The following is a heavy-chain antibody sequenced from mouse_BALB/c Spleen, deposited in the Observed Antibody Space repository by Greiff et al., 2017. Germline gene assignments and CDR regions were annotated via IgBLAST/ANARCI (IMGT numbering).Heavy chain of an antibody. D-gene: IGHD3-3*01. Sequence: EVKVEESGGGLVKPGGSLKLSCAASGFAFSSYDMSWVRQTPEKRLEWVAYISSGGGSTYYPDTVKGRFTISRDNAKNTLYLQMSSLKSEDTAMYYCARQRALTYWGQGTLVTVSA. CDR2: ISSGGGST. CDR1: GFAFSSYD. V-gene: IGHV5-12-1*01. J-gene: IGHJ3*01. CDR3: ARQRALTY.